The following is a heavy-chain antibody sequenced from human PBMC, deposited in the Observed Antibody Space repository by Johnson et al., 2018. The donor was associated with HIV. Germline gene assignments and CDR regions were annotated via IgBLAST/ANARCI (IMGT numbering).Heavy chain of an antibody. CDR3: ARVKGYGIPNAFDI. V-gene: IGHV3-66*01. D-gene: IGHD5-18*01. Sequence: VQVLESGGGLVQPGGSLRLSCAASGFTVSSNYMSWVRQAPGKGLEWVSVIYSGGSTGYADSVKGRFTISRDNAKNSLYLQMNSLRAEDTALYYCARVKGYGIPNAFDIWGQGTMVTVSS. CDR1: GFTVSSNY. CDR2: IYSGGST. J-gene: IGHJ3*02.